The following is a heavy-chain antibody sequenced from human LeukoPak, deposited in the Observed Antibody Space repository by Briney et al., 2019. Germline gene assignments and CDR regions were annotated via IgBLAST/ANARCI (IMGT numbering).Heavy chain of an antibody. V-gene: IGHV4-61*02. Sequence: SETLSLTCTVPGGSISRGSYHWNWIRQPAGKGLEWIGRFYTSGTPNYNPSLKSRVTILVDTSRNQFSLKLSSVTAADTALYYCARGGIPDYWGQGILVTVSS. CDR3: ARGGIPDY. D-gene: IGHD2-21*01. CDR2: FYTSGTP. J-gene: IGHJ4*02. CDR1: GGSISRGSYH.